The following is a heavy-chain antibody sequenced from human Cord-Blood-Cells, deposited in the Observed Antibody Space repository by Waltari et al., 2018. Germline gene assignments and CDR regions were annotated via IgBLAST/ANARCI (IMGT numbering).Heavy chain of an antibody. Sequence: QVQLVQAGAEVKKPGASVKVSCKVAGYTLTELSMHGVRQAPGKGLEWMGGFDPEDGETIYAQKFQGRVTMTEDTSTDTAYMELSSLRSEDTAVYYCATDQGGFDAFDIWGQGTMVTVSS. J-gene: IGHJ3*02. V-gene: IGHV1-24*01. CDR2: FDPEDGET. CDR1: GYTLTELS. D-gene: IGHD3-16*01. CDR3: ATDQGGFDAFDI.